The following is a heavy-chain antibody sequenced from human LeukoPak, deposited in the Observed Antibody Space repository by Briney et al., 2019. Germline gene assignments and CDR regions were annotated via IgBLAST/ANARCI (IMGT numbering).Heavy chain of an antibody. J-gene: IGHJ4*02. V-gene: IGHV3-53*01. Sequence: GGSLRLSGAASGFSVSSNYMTWVRQAPGKALECVSVFYSGGSTYSADSVKGRFTISRDNSKNTLYLQMNSLRADDTAVYYCAREGNQWLNWGQGILVTVSS. CDR1: GFSVSSNY. CDR2: FYSGGST. CDR3: AREGNQWLN. D-gene: IGHD6-19*01.